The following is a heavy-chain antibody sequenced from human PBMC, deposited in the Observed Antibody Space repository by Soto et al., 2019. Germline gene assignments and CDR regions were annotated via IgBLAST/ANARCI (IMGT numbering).Heavy chain of an antibody. CDR1: GFTFSSYG. J-gene: IGHJ4*02. CDR3: AKDRGALRWSEEHYYFDY. V-gene: IGHV3-30*18. D-gene: IGHD2-15*01. Sequence: GGSLRLSCAASGFTFSSYGMHWVRQAPGKGLEWVAVISYDGRNKDYADAVRGRFTISRDNSKNTLYLETNSLRAEDTAVYYCAKDRGALRWSEEHYYFDYWGQGTLVTVSS. CDR2: ISYDGRNK.